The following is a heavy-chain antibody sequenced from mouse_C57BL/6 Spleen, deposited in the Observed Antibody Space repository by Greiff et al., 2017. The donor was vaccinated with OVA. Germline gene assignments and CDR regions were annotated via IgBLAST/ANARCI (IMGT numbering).Heavy chain of an antibody. J-gene: IGHJ3*01. D-gene: IGHD2-4*01. CDR3: TRSSYDYDVGWFAY. V-gene: IGHV1-5*01. Sequence: EVQRVESGTVLARPGASVKMSCKTSGYTFTSYWMHWVKQRPGQGLEWIGAINPGNSDTSYNQKFKGKAKLTAVTSASTAYMELSSLTNEDSAVYYCTRSSYDYDVGWFAYWGQGTLVTVSA. CDR1: GYTFTSYW. CDR2: INPGNSDT.